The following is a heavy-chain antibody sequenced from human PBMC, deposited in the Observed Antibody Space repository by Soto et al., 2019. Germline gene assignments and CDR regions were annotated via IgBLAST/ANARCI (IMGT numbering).Heavy chain of an antibody. V-gene: IGHV3-74*01. J-gene: IGHJ4*02. CDR2: ISPDGSNR. CDR1: GFTFSTYW. D-gene: IGHD4-17*01. CDR3: ASWGHIVTVSTTDFDN. Sequence: GGSLRLSCAASGFTFSTYWMTWVRQTPGKGLMWVSRISPDGSNRGYADSVEGRFMVSRDNAWSTRYMQMHSLKAEVKAMHYCASWGHIVTVSTTDFDNWCEEALVTVSS.